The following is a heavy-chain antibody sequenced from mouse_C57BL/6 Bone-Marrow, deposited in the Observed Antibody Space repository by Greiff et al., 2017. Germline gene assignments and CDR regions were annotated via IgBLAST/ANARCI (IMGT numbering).Heavy chain of an antibody. CDR1: GYSITSDY. J-gene: IGHJ4*01. Sequence: EVQLQESGPGLAKPSQTLSLSCSVTGYSITSDYWNWIRKFPGHKLEYIGCISSSGGTYYNPSLYSRISITRDTSKNQYYLQLNSVTTEDTATYFCARYRGYCARDYWGQGTSVTVSS. CDR3: ARYRGYCARDY. CDR2: ISSSGGT. V-gene: IGHV3-8*01.